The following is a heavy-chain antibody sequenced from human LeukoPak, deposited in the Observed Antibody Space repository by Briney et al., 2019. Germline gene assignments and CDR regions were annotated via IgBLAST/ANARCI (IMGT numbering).Heavy chain of an antibody. V-gene: IGHV3-33*01. CDR2: IWYDGSGK. CDR3: ARDWCGGGSCYYFDH. J-gene: IGHJ4*02. Sequence: GRSLRLSCAASRFTFTDYGMHWVRQPPGKGLEWVALIWYDGSGKYYADSVKGRFTISRDNSRNTLYLQMNSLRAEDTAVYYCARDWCGGGSCYYFDHWGQGTLVTVSS. D-gene: IGHD2-15*01. CDR1: RFTFTDYG.